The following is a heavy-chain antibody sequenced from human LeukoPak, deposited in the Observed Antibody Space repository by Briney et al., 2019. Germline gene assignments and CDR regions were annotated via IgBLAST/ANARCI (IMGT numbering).Heavy chain of an antibody. CDR1: GGSFSGYY. D-gene: IGHD3-16*01. V-gene: IGHV4-34*01. CDR2: ISHSGST. Sequence: SETLSLTCAVYGGSFSGYYWSWIRQPPGKGLEWIGEISHSGSTNYNPSLKGRVTISVDTSKNQFSLKLTSLTAADTAVYYCARGSVGDRLGHWGQGTLVTVSS. CDR3: ARGSVGDRLGH. J-gene: IGHJ4*02.